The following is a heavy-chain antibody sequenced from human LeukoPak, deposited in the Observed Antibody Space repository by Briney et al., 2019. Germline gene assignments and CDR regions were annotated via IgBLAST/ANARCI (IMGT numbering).Heavy chain of an antibody. CDR1: GFTFSSNG. D-gene: IGHD1-26*01. CDR3: ARRWIVGATSYFDY. Sequence: GGSLRLSCAASGFTFSSNGMNWVRQAPGKGLEWVSSISSSSSYIYYADSVKGRFTISRDNAKNSLYLQMNSLRAEDTAVYYCARRWIVGATSYFDYWGQGTLVTVSS. V-gene: IGHV3-21*01. CDR2: ISSSSSYI. J-gene: IGHJ4*02.